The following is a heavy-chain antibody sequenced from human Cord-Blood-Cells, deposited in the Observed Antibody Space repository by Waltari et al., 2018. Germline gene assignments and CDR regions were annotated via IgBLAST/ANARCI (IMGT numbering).Heavy chain of an antibody. Sequence: QVQLVQSGAEVKKPGASVKVSCKASGYTFTSYDINWMRHATGQGLEWMGWMNPNSGNTGYAQKFQGRVTMTRNTSISTAYMELSSLRSEDTAVYYCARGMLKQLDFDYWGQGTLVTVSS. V-gene: IGHV1-8*01. CDR3: ARGMLKQLDFDY. CDR2: MNPNSGNT. J-gene: IGHJ4*02. D-gene: IGHD6-6*01. CDR1: GYTFTSYD.